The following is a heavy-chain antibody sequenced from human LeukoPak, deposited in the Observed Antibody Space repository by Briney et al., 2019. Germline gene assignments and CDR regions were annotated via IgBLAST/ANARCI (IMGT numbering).Heavy chain of an antibody. CDR3: ARAGPMTTVTTGAFDL. D-gene: IGHD4-17*01. CDR2: ISSSSSYI. CDR1: GFTFSSYS. Sequence: GGSLRLSCAASGFTFSSYSMNWVRQAPGKGLEWVSSISSSSSYIYYADSVKGRFTISRDNAKNSLYLQMNSLRAEDTAVYYCARAGPMTTVTTGAFDLWGQGTVVTVSS. V-gene: IGHV3-21*01. J-gene: IGHJ3*01.